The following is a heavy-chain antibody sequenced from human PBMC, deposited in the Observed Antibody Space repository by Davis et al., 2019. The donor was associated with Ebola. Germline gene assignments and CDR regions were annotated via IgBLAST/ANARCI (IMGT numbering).Heavy chain of an antibody. V-gene: IGHV4-39*07. Sequence: SETLSLTCTVSGGSISSSSYYWGWIRQPPGKGLEWIGEINHSGSTNYNPSLKSRVTISVDTSKNQFSLKLSSVTAADTAVYYCASPNCSGGSCFLDYWGQGTLVTVSS. CDR3: ASPNCSGGSCFLDY. CDR2: INHSGST. J-gene: IGHJ4*02. CDR1: GGSISSSSYY. D-gene: IGHD2-15*01.